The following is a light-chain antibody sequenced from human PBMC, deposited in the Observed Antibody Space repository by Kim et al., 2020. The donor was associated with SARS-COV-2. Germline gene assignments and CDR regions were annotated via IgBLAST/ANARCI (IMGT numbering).Light chain of an antibody. CDR3: QQANSFPLT. CDR1: QGSSSW. Sequence: ASEGDSVTVTCRWGQGSSSWLAWYQQKPGKAPKLLIYAASSLQSGVPSRFSGSGSGTDFTLTISSLQPEDFATYYCQQANSFPLTFGGGTKVDIK. V-gene: IGKV1-12*01. J-gene: IGKJ4*01. CDR2: AAS.